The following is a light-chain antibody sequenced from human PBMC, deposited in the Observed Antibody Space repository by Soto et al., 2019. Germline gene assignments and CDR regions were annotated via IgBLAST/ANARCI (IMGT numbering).Light chain of an antibody. CDR3: QQYGSSPGT. CDR2: GAS. CDR1: QSVSSD. V-gene: IGKV3-20*01. J-gene: IGKJ1*01. Sequence: EIVLTQSPGTLSLSPGERATLSCRASQSVSSDLAWYHQKPGQAPRLLIYGASSRATGIPDRFSGSGSGTDFTLTISRLEPEDFAVYYCQQYGSSPGTFGQGTKVDIK.